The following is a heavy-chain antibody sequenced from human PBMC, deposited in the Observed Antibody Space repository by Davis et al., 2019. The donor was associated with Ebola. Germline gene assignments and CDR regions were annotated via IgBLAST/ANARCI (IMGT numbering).Heavy chain of an antibody. CDR3: AKGLLGSGYDSH. J-gene: IGHJ6*02. D-gene: IGHD5-12*01. Sequence: PGGSLRLSCAASGFTFSSYAMSWARQAPGKGLEWASAISGSGGSTYYADSVKGRFTISRDNSKNTLYLQMNSLRAEDTAVYYCAKGLLGSGYDSHWGQGITVTVSS. CDR1: GFTFSSYA. V-gene: IGHV3-23*01. CDR2: ISGSGGST.